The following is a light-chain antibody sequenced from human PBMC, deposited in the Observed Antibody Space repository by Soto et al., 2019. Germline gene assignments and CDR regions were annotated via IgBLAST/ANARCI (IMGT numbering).Light chain of an antibody. V-gene: IGKV3-15*01. CDR1: ESVSRN. CDR2: DAS. CDR3: QQYNSWPPIT. J-gene: IGKJ5*01. Sequence: VMTQSPATLSVSPGESATLSCRASESVSRNLAWYQQKPGQAPRLLTYDASTRATGIPDRFSGGGSGTEFTLTISSLQSEDFVVYYCQQYNSWPPITCGQGTRLEIK.